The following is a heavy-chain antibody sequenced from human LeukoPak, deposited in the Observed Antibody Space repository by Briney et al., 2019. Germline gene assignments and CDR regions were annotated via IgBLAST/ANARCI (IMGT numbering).Heavy chain of an antibody. V-gene: IGHV3-66*01. Sequence: GGSLRLSCAASGFTVSSNYMSWVRQAPGKGLEWVSVIYSGGSTYYADSVKGRFTISRDNSKNTLYLQMNSLRAKDTAVYYCARGALWFGELCYDYWGQGTLVTVSS. D-gene: IGHD3-10*01. CDR1: GFTVSSNY. CDR2: IYSGGST. J-gene: IGHJ4*02. CDR3: ARGALWFGELCYDY.